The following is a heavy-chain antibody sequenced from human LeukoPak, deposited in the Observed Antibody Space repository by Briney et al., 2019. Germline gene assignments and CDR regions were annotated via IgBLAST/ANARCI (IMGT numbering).Heavy chain of an antibody. CDR3: ATGRVVVPAPPRYYYGMDV. J-gene: IGHJ6*04. D-gene: IGHD2-2*01. V-gene: IGHV1-24*01. Sequence: GASVKVSCKVSGYTLTELSMHWVRQAPGKGLEWMGGFDPEDGETIYAQKFQGRVTMTEDTSTDTAYMELSSLRSEDTAVYYCATGRVVVPAPPRYYYGMDVGGKGTTVTVS. CDR1: GYTLTELS. CDR2: FDPEDGET.